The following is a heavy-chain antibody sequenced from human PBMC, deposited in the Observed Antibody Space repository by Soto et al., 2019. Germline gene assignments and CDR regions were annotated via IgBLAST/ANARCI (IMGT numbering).Heavy chain of an antibody. CDR3: ATTGGY. CDR2: IKQDGREK. D-gene: IGHD1-26*01. J-gene: IGHJ4*02. V-gene: IGHV3-7*05. Sequence: EVQLVESGGGLVQPGGSLRLSCAASEFTFLGSWMKCVRQAPGRGPAWGATIKQDGREKYYVDSAKGRFTSSRDTAKNSLYLQMNSLRAEDTAVYYCATTGGYWGQGTLVTVSS. CDR1: EFTFLGSW.